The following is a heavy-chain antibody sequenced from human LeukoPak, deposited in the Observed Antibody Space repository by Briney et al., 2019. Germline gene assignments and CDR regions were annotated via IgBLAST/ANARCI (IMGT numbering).Heavy chain of an antibody. CDR3: ASKDSSGWYEEA. CDR2: MNPNSGNT. J-gene: IGHJ5*02. V-gene: IGHV1-8*01. D-gene: IGHD6-19*01. CDR1: GYTFTSYD. Sequence: ASVTVSCKASGYTFTSYDINWVRQATGQGLEWMGWMNPNSGNTGYAQKFQGRVTMTRNTSISTAYMELSSLRSEDTAVYYCASKDSSGWYEEAWGQGTLVTVSS.